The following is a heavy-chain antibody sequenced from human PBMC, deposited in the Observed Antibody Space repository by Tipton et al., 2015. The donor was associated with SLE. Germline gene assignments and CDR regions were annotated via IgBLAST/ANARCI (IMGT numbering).Heavy chain of an antibody. J-gene: IGHJ4*02. V-gene: IGHV3-30*02. CDR1: GFTYSGYA. CDR3: AGGTGAYFDH. CDR2: IRADGSNK. Sequence: SLRLSCAASGFTYSGYAMHWVRQAPGKGLEWVAFIRADGSNKNYADSVKGRFTISRDNSKNTLSLQMNRLRVEDTAVYYCAGGTGAYFDHWGQGTLVTVSS. D-gene: IGHD3-16*01.